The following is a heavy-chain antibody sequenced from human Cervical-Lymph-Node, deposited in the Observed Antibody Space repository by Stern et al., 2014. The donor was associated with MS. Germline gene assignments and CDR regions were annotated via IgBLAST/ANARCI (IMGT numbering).Heavy chain of an antibody. CDR1: GFAFSRHG. CDR3: EREKGAGRGEDCDETFDP. J-gene: IGHJ5*02. CDR2: IWYDGTNE. V-gene: IGHV3-33*01. D-gene: IGHD2-21*02. Sequence: VQLVQSGGGVVQPGKSLRLSCTASGFAFSRHGMHWVRQVPGKGLEWVAVIWYDGTNEKYEESVTGRFTISRENTKNSLYWKMNSLRVGDTAVYYGEREKGAGRGEDCDETFDPWGQGTLVTVSS.